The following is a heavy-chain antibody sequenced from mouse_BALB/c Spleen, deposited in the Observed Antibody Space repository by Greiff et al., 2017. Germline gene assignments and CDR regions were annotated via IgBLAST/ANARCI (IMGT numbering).Heavy chain of an antibody. CDR2: IYPYNGGT. Sequence: VQLQQSGPELVKPGASVKISCKASGYTFTDYNMHWVKQSHGKSLEWIGYIYPYNGGTGYNQKFKSKATLTVDNSSSTAYMELRSLTSEDSAVYYCASYYRYDDAMDYWGQGTSVTVSS. D-gene: IGHD2-14*01. V-gene: IGHV1S29*02. J-gene: IGHJ4*01. CDR3: ASYYRYDDAMDY. CDR1: GYTFTDYN.